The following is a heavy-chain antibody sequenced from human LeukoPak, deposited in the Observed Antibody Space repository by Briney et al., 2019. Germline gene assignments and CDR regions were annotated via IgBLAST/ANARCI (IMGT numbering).Heavy chain of an antibody. CDR3: ARGRYCSSTSCSQRRYYYYGMDV. J-gene: IGHJ6*02. CDR1: GGSISSGGYS. V-gene: IGHV4-30-2*01. CDR2: IYHSGST. D-gene: IGHD2-2*01. Sequence: PSQTLSLTCAVSGGSISSGGYSWSWIRQPPGKGLEWIGYIYHSGSTYYNPSLKSRVTISVDRSKNQFSLKLSSVTAADTAAYYCARGRYCSSTSCSQRRYYYYGMDVWGQGTTVTVSS.